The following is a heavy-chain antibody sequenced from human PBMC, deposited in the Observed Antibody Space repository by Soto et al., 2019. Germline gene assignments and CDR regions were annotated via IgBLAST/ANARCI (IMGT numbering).Heavy chain of an antibody. CDR3: ARSSRGGRYYYYYYMDV. CDR1: GGSISSGGYY. D-gene: IGHD3-10*01. CDR2: IYYSGST. J-gene: IGHJ6*03. Sequence: QVQLQESGPGLVKPSQTLSLTCTVSGGSISSGGYYWSWIRQHPGKGLEWIGYIYYSGSTYYNPSLKRRVTISVDTSKNQFSLKLSSVTAADTAVYYCARSSRGGRYYYYYYMDVWGKGTTVTVSS. V-gene: IGHV4-31*03.